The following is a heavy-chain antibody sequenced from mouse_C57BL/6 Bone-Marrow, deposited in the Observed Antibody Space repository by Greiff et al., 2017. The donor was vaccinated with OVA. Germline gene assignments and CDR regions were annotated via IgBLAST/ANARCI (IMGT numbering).Heavy chain of an antibody. V-gene: IGHV2-2*01. Sequence: QVQLKESGPGLVQPSQSLSITCTVSGFSLTSYGVHWVRQSPGKGLEWLGVIWSGGSTDYNAAFISRLSISKDNSKSQVFFKMNSQQADDTAIYYCAGDAAWFAYWGQGTLVTVSA. CDR2: IWSGGST. J-gene: IGHJ3*01. CDR3: AGDAAWFAY. CDR1: GFSLTSYG.